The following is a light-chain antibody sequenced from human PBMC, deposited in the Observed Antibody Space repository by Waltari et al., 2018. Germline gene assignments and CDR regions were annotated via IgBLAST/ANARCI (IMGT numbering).Light chain of an antibody. CDR2: WAS. Sequence: DIVLTQSPDSLAVTLGERATINCKSSQSLLDTSKNKNYLGWYQQKPGQPPKLLIYWASMRQSGVPDRFSGSGSATDFTLTISSLQAEDVALYYCHQYFTSVSTFGQGTRLEMK. CDR1: QSLLDTSKNKNY. CDR3: HQYFTSVST. J-gene: IGKJ2*02. V-gene: IGKV4-1*01.